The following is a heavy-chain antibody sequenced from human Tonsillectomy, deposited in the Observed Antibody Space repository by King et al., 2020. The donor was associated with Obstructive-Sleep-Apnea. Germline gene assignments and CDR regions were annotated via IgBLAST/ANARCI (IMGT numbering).Heavy chain of an antibody. J-gene: IGHJ6*02. CDR3: ARGQVPATIGIYYGMDV. CDR2: ISAYNVNN. CDR1: GYTFTTHD. D-gene: IGHD2-2*01. V-gene: IGHV1-18*01. Sequence: VQLVESGAEVKKPGASVKVSCKASGYTFTTHDISWVRQAPGQGLEWMGWISAYNVNNNYAQKLQGRVTMTTDTSTSTAYMELRSLGSDDTAGYYCARGQVPATIGIYYGMDVWGQGTTVTVSS.